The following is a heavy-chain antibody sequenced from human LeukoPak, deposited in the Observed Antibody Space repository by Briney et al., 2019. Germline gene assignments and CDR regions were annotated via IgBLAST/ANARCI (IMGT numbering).Heavy chain of an antibody. Sequence: SETLSLTCTVSGGSVSSGSYSWSWIQQPPGKGLEWIGYIYYSGSTNYNPSLKSRVTISVDTSKNQFSLKLSSVTAADTAVYYCARAVGYCSSTSCYVADYYYGMDVWGKGTTVTVSS. J-gene: IGHJ6*04. CDR3: ARAVGYCSSTSCYVADYYYGMDV. CDR1: GGSVSSGSYS. CDR2: IYYSGST. D-gene: IGHD2-2*01. V-gene: IGHV4-61*01.